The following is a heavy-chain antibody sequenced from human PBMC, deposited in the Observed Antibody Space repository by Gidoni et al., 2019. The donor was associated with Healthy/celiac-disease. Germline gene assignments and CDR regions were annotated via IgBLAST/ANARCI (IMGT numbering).Heavy chain of an antibody. V-gene: IGHV1-2*06. J-gene: IGHJ4*02. D-gene: IGHD1-1*01. CDR1: GYTCTGYY. CDR2: INPNSGGT. CDR3: ARSPGSINWNDEDY. Sequence: QVQLVQSGAEVKKPGASVKVSCKASGYTCTGYYMHWVRQAPGQGLEWMGRINPNSGGTNYAQKFQGRVTMTRDTSISTAYMELSRLRSDDTAVYYCARSPGSINWNDEDYWGQGTLVTVSS.